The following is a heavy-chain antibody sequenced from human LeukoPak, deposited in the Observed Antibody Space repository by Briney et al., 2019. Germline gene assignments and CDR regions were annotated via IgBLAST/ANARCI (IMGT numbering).Heavy chain of an antibody. CDR3: ARDNASGWLYDFWSGYYLDY. CDR1: GFTFSSYR. D-gene: IGHD3-3*01. CDR2: ISSSSSYI. V-gene: IGHV3-21*01. J-gene: IGHJ4*02. Sequence: GGSLRLSCAASGFTFSSYRMNWVPQAPGKGLEWVSSISSSSSYIYYADSVKGRSTISRDNAKHSLYLQMNSLRAEDTAVYYCARDNASGWLYDFWSGYYLDYWGQGTLVTVSS.